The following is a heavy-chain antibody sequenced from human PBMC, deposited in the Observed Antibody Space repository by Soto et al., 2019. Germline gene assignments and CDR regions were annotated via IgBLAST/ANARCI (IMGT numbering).Heavy chain of an antibody. CDR1: GYSFTAYW. CDR2: IDPSDSYV. D-gene: IGHD2-2*01. V-gene: IGHV5-10-1*01. J-gene: IGHJ4*02. CDR3: TRRASSSFYHFDF. Sequence: PGESLKISCQASGYSFTAYWITWVRQMPGKGLEWMATIDPSDSYVDYSPSFRGHVTFSVDRSITTVYSQWNSLKASDSAMYFCTRRASSSFYHFDFWGQGALVTVSS.